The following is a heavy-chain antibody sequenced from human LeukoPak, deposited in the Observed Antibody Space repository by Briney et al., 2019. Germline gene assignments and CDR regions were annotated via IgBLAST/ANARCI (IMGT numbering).Heavy chain of an antibody. D-gene: IGHD3-9*01. J-gene: IGHJ3*02. CDR3: ARGDYDILTGYYDPNAFDI. CDR2: IYHSGST. V-gene: IGHV4-30-2*01. CDR1: GGSIRSGGYS. Sequence: PSQTLSLTCAVSGGSIRSGGYSWSWIRQPPGKGLEWIGYIYHSGSTYYNPSLKSRVTISVDRSKNQFSLKLSSVTAADTAVYYCARGDYDILTGYYDPNAFDIWGQGTMVTVSS.